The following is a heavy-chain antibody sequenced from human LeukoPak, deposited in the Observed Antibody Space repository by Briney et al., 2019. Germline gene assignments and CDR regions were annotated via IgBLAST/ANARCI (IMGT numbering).Heavy chain of an antibody. CDR3: ATYRQVLLPFES. CDR1: GFTFSSYA. Sequence: GGSLRLSCAASGFTFSSYAMSWVRQAPGKGPEWVSAISHSGGTTYYADSVKGRFTITRDNSKSTLSLQMNSLRAEDTAIYYCATYRQVLLPFESWGQGTLVTVSS. CDR2: ISHSGGTT. J-gene: IGHJ4*02. V-gene: IGHV3-23*01. D-gene: IGHD2-8*02.